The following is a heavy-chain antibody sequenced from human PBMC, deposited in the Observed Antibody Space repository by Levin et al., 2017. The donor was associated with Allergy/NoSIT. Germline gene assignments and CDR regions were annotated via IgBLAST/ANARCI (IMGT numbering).Heavy chain of an antibody. Sequence: KVSGPTLVKPTQTLTLTCSFSGFSLSTRGVSVGWIRQPPGKAPEWLAVIYWDDDRRYSPSLKRSLTITKDTSKNQVVLTMTNVDPVDTATYYCVHTNFFDPSGYFWWGQGTQVTVSS. CDR1: GFSLSTRGVS. CDR2: IYWDDDR. D-gene: IGHD3-3*01. J-gene: IGHJ4*02. V-gene: IGHV2-5*02. CDR3: VHTNFFDPSGYFW.